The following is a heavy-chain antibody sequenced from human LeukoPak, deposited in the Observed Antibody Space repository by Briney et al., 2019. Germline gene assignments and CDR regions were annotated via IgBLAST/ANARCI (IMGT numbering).Heavy chain of an antibody. Sequence: GGSLRLSCAASGFTFSSYSMNWVRQAPGKGLEWVSSISSSSSYIYYADSVKGRFTISRDNAENSLYLQMNSLRAEDTAVYYCARDENSNRYYYYGMDVWGQGTTVTVSS. CDR3: ARDENSNRYYYYGMDV. J-gene: IGHJ6*02. D-gene: IGHD4-11*01. CDR2: ISSSSSYI. V-gene: IGHV3-21*01. CDR1: GFTFSSYS.